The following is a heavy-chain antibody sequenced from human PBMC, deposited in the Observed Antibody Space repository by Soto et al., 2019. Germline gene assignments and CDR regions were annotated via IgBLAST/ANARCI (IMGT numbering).Heavy chain of an antibody. D-gene: IGHD2-15*01. Sequence: EVQLVESGGGLVQPGGSLRLSCAASGFTFSSYSMNWVRQAPGKGLEWVSSISSSSSYIYYADSVKGRFTISRDNAKNSLYLQMNSLRAEDTAVYYCARDPTYCSGGSCYYYGMDVWGQGTTVTVSS. CDR2: ISSSSSYI. CDR1: GFTFSSYS. V-gene: IGHV3-21*01. J-gene: IGHJ6*02. CDR3: ARDPTYCSGGSCYYYGMDV.